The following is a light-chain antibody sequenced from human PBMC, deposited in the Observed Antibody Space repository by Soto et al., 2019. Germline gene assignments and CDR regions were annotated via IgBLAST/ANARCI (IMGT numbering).Light chain of an antibody. CDR1: RSNIGNFY. Sequence: QSVLTQPPSASGTPGQRVTISCSGSRSNIGNFYVYWYQQLPGTAPKLLIYKNNQRPLGVPDRFSGSKSGTSASLAISGLRSDDEADYYCAAWDDSLSGPGVFGGGTQLTVL. CDR3: AAWDDSLSGPGV. CDR2: KNN. J-gene: IGLJ7*01. V-gene: IGLV1-47*01.